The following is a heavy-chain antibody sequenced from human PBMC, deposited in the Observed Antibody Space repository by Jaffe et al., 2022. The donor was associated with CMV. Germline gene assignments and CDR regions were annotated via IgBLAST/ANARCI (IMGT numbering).Heavy chain of an antibody. CDR2: ISTSSDI. J-gene: IGHJ6*03. CDR1: GFTLGYYS. D-gene: IGHD3-3*01. CDR3: ARGGGSYDFWSGFSTYYYMDV. V-gene: IGHV3-21*01. Sequence: EVQVVESGGGLVKPGGSLRLSCVASGFTLGYYSMNWVRQAPGKGLEWVSSISTSSDIYYADSVKGRFTMSRDNTKNSIYLQMNSLRAEDTAVYFCARGGGSYDFWSGFSTYYYMDVWGKATTVTVSS.